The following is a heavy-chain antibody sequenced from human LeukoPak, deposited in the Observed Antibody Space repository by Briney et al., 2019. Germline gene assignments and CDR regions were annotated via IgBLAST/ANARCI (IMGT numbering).Heavy chain of an antibody. V-gene: IGHV4-39*01. D-gene: IGHD6-19*01. J-gene: IGHJ3*02. Sequence: PSETLSLTCTVSGGSISSSSYYWGWIRQPPGKGLEWIGSIYYSGSTYYNPSLKGRVTISVDTSKNQFSLKLSSVTAADTAVYYCARRNSTGWYAFDIWGQGTMVTVSS. CDR1: GGSISSSSYY. CDR3: ARRNSTGWYAFDI. CDR2: IYYSGST.